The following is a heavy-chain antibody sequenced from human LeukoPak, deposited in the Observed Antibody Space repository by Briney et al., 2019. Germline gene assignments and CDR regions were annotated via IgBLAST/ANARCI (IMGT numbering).Heavy chain of an antibody. D-gene: IGHD2-2*01. CDR3: ATNAGPAALDAIDI. CDR2: TSYRGST. CDR1: GGSINKHY. Sequence: SETLSLTCTVSGGSINKHYWSWIRQTPGKGLEWIGYTSYRGSTNYNPSLKSRVTISVDTSNNQFSLRLSSVTAADTAVYYCATNAGPAALDAIDIWGQGTIVTVSS. V-gene: IGHV4-59*08. J-gene: IGHJ3*02.